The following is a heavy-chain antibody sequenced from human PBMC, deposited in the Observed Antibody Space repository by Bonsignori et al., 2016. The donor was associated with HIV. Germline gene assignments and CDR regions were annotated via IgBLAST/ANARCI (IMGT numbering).Heavy chain of an antibody. CDR2: IKEDGSEK. V-gene: IGHV3-7*01. CDR1: RFTLSSYW. CDR3: ASESTALTPGQ. Sequence: EMQLVESGGGLVQPGGSLRLSCAASRFTLSSYWMSWVRQAPGKGLEWVANIKEDGSEKNYVDSVKGRFTISRDNTKNSLYLQMNSLRAEDTAVYYCASESTALTPGQWGQGTLVTV. D-gene: IGHD4-23*01. J-gene: IGHJ4*02.